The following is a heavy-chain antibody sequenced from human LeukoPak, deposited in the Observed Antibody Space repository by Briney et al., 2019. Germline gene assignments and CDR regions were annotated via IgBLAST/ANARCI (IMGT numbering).Heavy chain of an antibody. V-gene: IGHV3-30*02. CDR3: SRSSFVVPFYYMDV. Sequence: GGSLRLSCVTSGFPLSTYGVHWVRQAPGSGLEWLAYIHYDGYTTNYTDSVKGRFTISRDNSEDTLFLEMHSLRADDTAMYYCSRSSFVVPFYYMDVWGKGTPVTVSS. CDR1: GFPLSTYG. J-gene: IGHJ6*03. CDR2: IHYDGYTT. D-gene: IGHD3-16*02.